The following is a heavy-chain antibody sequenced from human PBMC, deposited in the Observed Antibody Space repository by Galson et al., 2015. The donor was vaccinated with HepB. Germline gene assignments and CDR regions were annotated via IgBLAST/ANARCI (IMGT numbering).Heavy chain of an antibody. Sequence: SLRLSCAASGFTFSYYTINWVRQAPGKGLEWVSSISGSSPYIYYTDSVWGRFTVSRDNSNDSLYLQMNSLRVEDTAVYYCARDRGRSDYGYYYGMDVWGQGTTVTVSS. CDR3: ARDRGRSDYGYYYGMDV. CDR2: ISGSSPYI. CDR1: GFTFSYYT. D-gene: IGHD4-17*01. V-gene: IGHV3-21*01. J-gene: IGHJ6*01.